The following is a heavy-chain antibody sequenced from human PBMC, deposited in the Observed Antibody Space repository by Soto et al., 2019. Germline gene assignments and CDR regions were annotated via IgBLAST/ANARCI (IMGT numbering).Heavy chain of an antibody. D-gene: IGHD5-18*01. CDR2: IKQDGSEK. CDR3: ARVGYSYGLLENWFDP. V-gene: IGHV3-7*01. Sequence: VXHAPVTGLEWVANIKQDGSEKYYVDSVKGRFTISRDNAKNSLYLQMKSLRAEDTAVYYCARVGYSYGLLENWFDPWGQGTLVTVSS. J-gene: IGHJ5*02.